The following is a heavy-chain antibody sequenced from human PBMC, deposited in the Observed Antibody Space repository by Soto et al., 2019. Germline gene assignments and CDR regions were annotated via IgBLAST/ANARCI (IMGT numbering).Heavy chain of an antibody. D-gene: IGHD2-15*01. J-gene: IGHJ4*02. CDR2: INHSGTT. V-gene: IGHV4-34*01. CDR3: ARRYCSDSYCSYFDY. Sequence: PSETLSLTCAVYGGSVSCYFWSWIRQPPGKGLEGIGEINHSGTTSYSPSLDSRVTTSVDTSKNQFSLRLSSVTAADTAIYYCARRYCSDSYCSYFDYWGPGTLVTVSS. CDR1: GGSVSCYF.